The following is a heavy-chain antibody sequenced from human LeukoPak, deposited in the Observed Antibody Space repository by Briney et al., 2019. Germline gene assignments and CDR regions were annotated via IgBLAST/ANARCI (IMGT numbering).Heavy chain of an antibody. V-gene: IGHV3-23*01. D-gene: IGHD2-15*01. CDR3: ATSRVVVVVAATPHYFDN. CDR2: ISGSGNTT. J-gene: IGHJ4*02. Sequence: QPGGSLRLSCAASGLSFSSYAMNWVRQAPGKGLEWVSTISGSGNTTSYAASVQGRFTISRDNSKNTLYLQMNSLRTEDTAVYYCATSRVVVVVAATPHYFDNWGQGTLVTVSS. CDR1: GLSFSSYA.